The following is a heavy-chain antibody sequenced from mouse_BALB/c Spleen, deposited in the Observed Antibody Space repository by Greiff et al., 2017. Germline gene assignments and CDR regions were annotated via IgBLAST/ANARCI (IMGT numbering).Heavy chain of an antibody. D-gene: IGHD2-2*01. CDR2: ISYSGST. CDR3: AREEECGYDGWLAY. Sequence: EVQVVESGPGLVKPSQSLSLTCTATGYSITSDYAWYWNRQFPGNQLECVGYISYSGSTNYNPSLKSRISITRDTSRNQFFLQLNSVTTEDTATYYGAREEECGYDGWLAYWGQGTLVTVSA. V-gene: IGHV3-2*02. J-gene: IGHJ3*01. CDR1: GYSITSDYA.